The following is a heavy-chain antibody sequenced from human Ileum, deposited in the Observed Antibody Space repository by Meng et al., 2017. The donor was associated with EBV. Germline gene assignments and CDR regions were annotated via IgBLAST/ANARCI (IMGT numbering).Heavy chain of an antibody. CDR3: ASSDYYRSDY. CDR1: WCTIMRSDW. CDR2: TSHSGST. V-gene: IGHV4-4*02. J-gene: IGHJ4*02. Sequence: QRRGQGPGWVQPSEPRSITCAVCWCTIMRSDWWRWVRQPPGKGLEWIGETSHSGSTNYSPSLKSRVTISLDKSKNQLSLKLNSVTAADTAVYYCASSDYYRSDYWGQGTLVTVSS. D-gene: IGHD3-22*01.